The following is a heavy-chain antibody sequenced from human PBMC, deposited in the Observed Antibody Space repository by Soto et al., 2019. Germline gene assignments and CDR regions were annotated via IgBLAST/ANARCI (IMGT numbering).Heavy chain of an antibody. CDR2: INPSDGTT. J-gene: IGHJ4*02. CDR3: TRSISRFLEWLFDY. CDR1: GYTFTSYY. V-gene: IGHV1-46*03. D-gene: IGHD3-3*01. Sequence: ASVKVSCKASGYTFTSYYVHWVRQAPGQGLEWMGIINPSDGTTSYARNFQGRVTVTRDTSTSTVYMELRSLRSEDTAVYYCTRSISRFLEWLFDYWGQGALVT.